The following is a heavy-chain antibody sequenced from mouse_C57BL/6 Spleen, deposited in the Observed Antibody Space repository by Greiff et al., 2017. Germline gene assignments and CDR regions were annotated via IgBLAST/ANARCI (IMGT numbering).Heavy chain of an antibody. Sequence: VKLMESGAELVRPGASVTLSCKASGYTFTDYEMHWVKQTPVHGLEWIGAIDPETGGPAYNQKFKGKAILAADKSSSTAYMELRSLTSEDAAVYYCTGLPFDYWGQGTTRTVSS. CDR1: GYTFTDYE. CDR2: IDPETGGP. V-gene: IGHV1-15*01. CDR3: TGLPFDY. J-gene: IGHJ2*01. D-gene: IGHD5-5*01.